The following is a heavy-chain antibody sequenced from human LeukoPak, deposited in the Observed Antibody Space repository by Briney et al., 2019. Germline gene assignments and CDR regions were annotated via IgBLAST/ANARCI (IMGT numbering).Heavy chain of an antibody. CDR1: GFTFSSYW. D-gene: IGHD3-3*01. Sequence: GGSLRLSCAASGFTFSSYWMSWVRQAPGNGLEWVANIKQDGSEKYYVASVKGRFTISRDNAKNSLYLQMNSLRAEDTAVYYCAREHRGYDFWSGYSEYYYYGMDVWGQGTTVTVSS. J-gene: IGHJ6*02. CDR3: AREHRGYDFWSGYSEYYYYGMDV. V-gene: IGHV3-7*01. CDR2: IKQDGSEK.